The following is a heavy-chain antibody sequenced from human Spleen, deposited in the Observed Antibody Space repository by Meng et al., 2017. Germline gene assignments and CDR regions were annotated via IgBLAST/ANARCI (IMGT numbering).Heavy chain of an antibody. V-gene: IGHV1-18*01. CDR3: ARVEVGITSGDY. CDR1: DYTFTGYG. Sequence: QVLLLQSGPEVKKPGASLKVSCKASDYTFTGYGVCWVRQAPGQGLEWMAWLGAHPGDTNYAQTLQGRVTMTTATSTSTAYMELRSLRSDDTAVYYCARVEVGITSGDYWGQGTLVTFPS. J-gene: IGHJ4*02. D-gene: IGHD1-26*01. CDR2: LGAHPGDT.